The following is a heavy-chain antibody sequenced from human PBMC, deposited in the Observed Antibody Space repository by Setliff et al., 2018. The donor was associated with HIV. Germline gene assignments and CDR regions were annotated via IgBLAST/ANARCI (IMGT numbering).Heavy chain of an antibody. CDR1: GGTFSSYA. J-gene: IGHJ6*03. CDR3: ARDGGPGSAWGDYSYYYTMDV. Sequence: GASVKVSCKASGGTFSSYAISWVRQAPGQGLEWMGGIIPILGIANYAQKFQGRVTITADASTSTAYMELSSLRSEDTAMYYCARDGGPGSAWGDYSYYYTMDVWGKGTTVTVSS. D-gene: IGHD6-19*01. CDR2: IIPILGIA. V-gene: IGHV1-69*10.